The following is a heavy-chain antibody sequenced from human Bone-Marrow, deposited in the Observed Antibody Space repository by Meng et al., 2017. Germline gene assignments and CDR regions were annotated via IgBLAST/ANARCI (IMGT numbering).Heavy chain of an antibody. Sequence: SETLSLTCTVSGGSISSGGYYWSWIRQHPGKGLEWIGYIYYSGSTYYNPSLKSRVTISVDTSKNQFSLKLSSVTAADTAVYYCTTDWGSGTSYKYAFDVWGQGTPVTVSS. J-gene: IGHJ3*01. CDR3: TTDWGSGTSYKYAFDV. CDR1: GGSISSGGYY. CDR2: IYYSGST. V-gene: IGHV4-31*03. D-gene: IGHD3-10*01.